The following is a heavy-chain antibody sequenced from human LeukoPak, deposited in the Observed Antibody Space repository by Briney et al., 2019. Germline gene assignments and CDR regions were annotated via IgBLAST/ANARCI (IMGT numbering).Heavy chain of an antibody. CDR1: GGSFSGYY. CDR2: INHSGST. CDR3: ARYRGFDYGKNDAFDI. J-gene: IGHJ3*02. Sequence: PSETLSLTCAVYGGSFSGYYWSWIRQPPGKGLEWIGEINHSGSTNYNPSLKSRVTISVDTSKNQFSLKLSSVTAADTAVYYCARYRGFDYGKNDAFDIWGQGTMVTVSS. V-gene: IGHV4-34*01. D-gene: IGHD4/OR15-4a*01.